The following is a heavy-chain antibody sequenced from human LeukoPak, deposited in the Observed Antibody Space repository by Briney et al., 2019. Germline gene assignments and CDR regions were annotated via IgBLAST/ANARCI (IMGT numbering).Heavy chain of an antibody. CDR2: IKQDGSEK. V-gene: IGHV3-7*01. CDR1: GFTFSSYW. J-gene: IGHJ4*02. CDR3: ARDVGRITMVRGVFDY. D-gene: IGHD3-10*01. Sequence: PGGSLRLSCAASGFTFSSYWMSWVRQAPGKGLEWVANIKQDGSEKYYVDSVKGRFAISRDNAKNSLYLQMNSLRAEDTAVYYCARDVGRITMVRGVFDYWGQGTLVTVSS.